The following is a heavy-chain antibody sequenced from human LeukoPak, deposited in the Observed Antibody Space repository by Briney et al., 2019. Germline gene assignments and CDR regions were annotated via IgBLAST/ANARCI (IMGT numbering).Heavy chain of an antibody. V-gene: IGHV3-23*01. CDR1: GFTLSSYA. J-gene: IGHJ4*02. CDR3: ARAPVISCRGAFCYPFLY. D-gene: IGHD2-15*01. Sequence: GGSLRLSCVVSGFTLSSYAMIWVRQAPGKGLEWVTATSSSDSGKYHADSVRGRFTISRDNSKNTVYLQMNSLRAEDAAVYYCARAPVISCRGAFCYPFLYWGQGPLVTVSS. CDR2: TSSSDSGK.